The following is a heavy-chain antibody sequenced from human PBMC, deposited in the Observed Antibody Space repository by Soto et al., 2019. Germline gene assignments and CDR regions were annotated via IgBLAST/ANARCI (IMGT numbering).Heavy chain of an antibody. J-gene: IGHJ6*02. CDR3: ASERGPTFGGVIVIPRMWGLDYYGMDV. CDR2: IIPIFGTA. CDR1: GGTFSSYA. V-gene: IGHV1-69*01. Sequence: QVQLVQSGAEVKKPGSSVKVSCKASGGTFSSYAISWVRQAPGQGLEWMGGIIPIFGTANYAQKFQGRVTMTADESTSTAYMELSSLRSEDTAVYYCASERGPTFGGVIVIPRMWGLDYYGMDVWGQGTTVTVSS. D-gene: IGHD3-16*02.